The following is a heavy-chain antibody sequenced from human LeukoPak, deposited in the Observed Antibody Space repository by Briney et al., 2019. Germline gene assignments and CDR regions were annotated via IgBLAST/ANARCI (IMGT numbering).Heavy chain of an antibody. Sequence: GGSLRLSCAASAFTFSIYAMSWVRQAPGKGLGWVSTISGSGGSTHYADSVKGRFTISRDNSKNTLYLQMNSLRADDTAVYYCVRGYSYGWFNPWGQGTLVTVSS. CDR3: VRGYSYGWFNP. CDR2: ISGSGGST. CDR1: AFTFSIYA. J-gene: IGHJ5*02. V-gene: IGHV3-23*01. D-gene: IGHD5-18*01.